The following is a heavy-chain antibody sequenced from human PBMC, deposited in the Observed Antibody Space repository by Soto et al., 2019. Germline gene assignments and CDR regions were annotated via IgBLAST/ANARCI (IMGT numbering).Heavy chain of an antibody. CDR1: GFTFSSYA. J-gene: IGHJ4*02. Sequence: VGSLRLSCAASGFTFSSYAMHWVRQAPGKGLEWVAVISYDGSNKYYADSVKGRFTISRDNSKNTLYLQMNSLRAEDTAVYYCARGLGYCSGGSCYQGPSFDYWGQGTLVTVSS. CDR2: ISYDGSNK. CDR3: ARGLGYCSGGSCYQGPSFDY. D-gene: IGHD2-15*01. V-gene: IGHV3-30-3*01.